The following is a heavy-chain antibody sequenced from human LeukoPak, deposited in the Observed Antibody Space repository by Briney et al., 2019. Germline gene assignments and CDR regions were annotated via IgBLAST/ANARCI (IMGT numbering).Heavy chain of an antibody. Sequence: GWSLRLSCAASGFTFSSYAMHWVRQAPGKGLEWVAVISYDGSNKYYADSVKGRFTISRDNSKNTLYLQMNSLRAEDTAVYYCATPKKSPYCSSTSCYYMDVWGKGTTVTVSS. CDR3: ATPKKSPYCSSTSCYYMDV. V-gene: IGHV3-30-3*01. D-gene: IGHD2-2*01. CDR2: ISYDGSNK. CDR1: GFTFSSYA. J-gene: IGHJ6*03.